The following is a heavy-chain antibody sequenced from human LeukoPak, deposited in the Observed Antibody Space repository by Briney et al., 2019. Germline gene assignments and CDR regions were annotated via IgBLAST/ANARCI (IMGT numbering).Heavy chain of an antibody. D-gene: IGHD3-3*01. CDR1: GGSISSYY. CDR2: IYSSGST. J-gene: IGHJ5*02. CDR3: ARDRRFWSVGFFDP. V-gene: IGHV4-4*07. Sequence: SETLSLTCTVSGGSISSYYWSWIRQPAGKGLEWIGRIYSSGSTNYNPSLKSRVTMSVDTSKNQFSLRLTSVTAADTAVYYRARDRRFWSVGFFDPWGQGTLVTVSS.